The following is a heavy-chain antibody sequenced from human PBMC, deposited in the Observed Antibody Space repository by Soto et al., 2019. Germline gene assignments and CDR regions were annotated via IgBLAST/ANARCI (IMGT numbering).Heavy chain of an antibody. Sequence: ASVKVSSKVSGYTLTELSMHWVRQAPGKGLEWMGGFDPEDDETIYAQKFQGRVTMTEDTSTDTAYLELSSLRSEDTAVYYCATDSSGYNDAFDIWGQGTMVTVSS. CDR3: ATDSSGYNDAFDI. V-gene: IGHV1-24*01. CDR1: GYTLTELS. CDR2: FDPEDDET. J-gene: IGHJ3*02. D-gene: IGHD3-22*01.